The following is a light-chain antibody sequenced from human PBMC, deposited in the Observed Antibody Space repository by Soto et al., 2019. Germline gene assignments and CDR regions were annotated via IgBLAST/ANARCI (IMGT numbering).Light chain of an antibody. V-gene: IGKV3-15*01. CDR2: RAS. CDR1: ESVNNK. Sequence: EVVLTQSPATLSVSPGERATLSCRASESVNNKLGWYQQKPGQAPRLLIYRASTRATGIPARFGGSGSGTEFTLTISSLQSEDSAVYYCHQYNNWFPFTFGQGTRLEIK. J-gene: IGKJ5*01. CDR3: HQYNNWFPFT.